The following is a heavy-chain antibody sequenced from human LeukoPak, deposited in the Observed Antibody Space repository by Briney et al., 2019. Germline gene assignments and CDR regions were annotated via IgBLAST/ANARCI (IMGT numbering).Heavy chain of an antibody. CDR2: FYSGGDR. V-gene: IGHV3-53*01. D-gene: IGHD6-6*01. CDR1: GFTVSTNY. CDR3: ARTSGESTAALRAPFDY. Sequence: PGGSLRLSCAASGFTVSTNYMSWVRQAPGKGLEWVSVFYSGGDRYYADSVKGRFTISRDNAKNSLYLQMDSLRAEDAAVYYCARTSGESTAALRAPFDYWGQGTLATVSS. J-gene: IGHJ4*02.